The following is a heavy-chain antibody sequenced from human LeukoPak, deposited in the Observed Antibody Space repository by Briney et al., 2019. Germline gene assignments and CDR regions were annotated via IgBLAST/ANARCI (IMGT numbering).Heavy chain of an antibody. J-gene: IGHJ6*03. CDR3: TRLVTMVRGPTSYYYYYYMDV. CDR1: GFTFSGSA. CDR2: IRSKANSYAT. Sequence: PGRSLRLSCAASGFTFSGSAMHWVRQASGKGLEWVGRIRSKANSYATAYAASVKVRFTISRDDSKNTAYLQMNSLKTEDTAVYYCTRLVTMVRGPTSYYYYYYMDVWGKGTTVTVSS. D-gene: IGHD3-10*01. V-gene: IGHV3-73*01.